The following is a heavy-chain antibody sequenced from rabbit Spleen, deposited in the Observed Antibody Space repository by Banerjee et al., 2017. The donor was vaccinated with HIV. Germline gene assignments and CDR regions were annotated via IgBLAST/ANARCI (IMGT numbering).Heavy chain of an antibody. Sequence: QEQLLESGGGLVQPGASLTLTCTASGFSFSSSYWICWVRQAPGKGLEWIGCIDISSGYTWFARWAKGRFTISKTSSTTVTLQMTSLTAADTATYFCARSPSSSNIYGFKLWGPGTLVTVS. CDR2: IDISSGYT. V-gene: IGHV1S45*01. CDR1: GFSFSSSYW. D-gene: IGHD1-1*01. J-gene: IGHJ4*01. CDR3: ARSPSSSNIYGFKL.